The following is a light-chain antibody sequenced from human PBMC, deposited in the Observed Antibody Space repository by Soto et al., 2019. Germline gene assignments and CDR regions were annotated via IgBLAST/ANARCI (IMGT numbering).Light chain of an antibody. CDR3: QQDGSSPLT. Sequence: EMVLTQSPDTLSFSPGERATLSCRASQSVRSNYLAWYQQKPGQAPRFLIYDASSRATGIPDRFSGSGSGTGFTLTISRLEPEDFAVYYCQQDGSSPLTFGGGTKVEIK. CDR2: DAS. CDR1: QSVRSNY. J-gene: IGKJ4*01. V-gene: IGKV3-20*01.